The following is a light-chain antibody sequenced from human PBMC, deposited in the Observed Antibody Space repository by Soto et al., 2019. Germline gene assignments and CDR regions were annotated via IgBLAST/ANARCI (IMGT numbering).Light chain of an antibody. Sequence: EIVMTQSPDTLSVYPGERATLSCRASQSVTINLAWYQQKLGQAPRLLIYGASTRATGIPARFSGSGSGTEFTLTISSLQSEDFAVYYCHQYNNWPPGTFGQGTKLEIK. V-gene: IGKV3-15*01. CDR1: QSVTIN. J-gene: IGKJ2*02. CDR3: HQYNNWPPGT. CDR2: GAS.